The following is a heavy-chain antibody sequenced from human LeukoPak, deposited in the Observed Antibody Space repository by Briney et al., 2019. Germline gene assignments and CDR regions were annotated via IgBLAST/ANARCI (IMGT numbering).Heavy chain of an antibody. J-gene: IGHJ4*02. V-gene: IGHV3-11*05. Sequence: PGGSLRLSCAASGFTFSDYYMSWIRQAPGKGLEWVSYISSSSDYTNYADSVKGRFTISRDNAKNSLYLQVNSLRAEDTAVYYCARGGGSNYFDHWGQGTLATVSS. CDR2: ISSSSDYT. CDR1: GFTFSDYY. CDR3: ARGGGSNYFDH. D-gene: IGHD3-16*01.